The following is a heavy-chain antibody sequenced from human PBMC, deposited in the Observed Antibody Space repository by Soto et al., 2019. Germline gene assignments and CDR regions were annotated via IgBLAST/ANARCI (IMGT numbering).Heavy chain of an antibody. V-gene: IGHV1-18*04. Sequence: QGQLVQSGGEVTKPGASVKVSCNASGYTFTSYGISWVRQAPGQGLEWMGWISPYNGHTKDAQKVQGRVTLTTETSTGTAYMELRSLASDDTAVYYCARDRCTTAKCYTHHLDVWGQGTTVIVSS. CDR2: ISPYNGHT. CDR1: GYTFTSYG. CDR3: ARDRCTTAKCYTHHLDV. J-gene: IGHJ6*02. D-gene: IGHD2-8*01.